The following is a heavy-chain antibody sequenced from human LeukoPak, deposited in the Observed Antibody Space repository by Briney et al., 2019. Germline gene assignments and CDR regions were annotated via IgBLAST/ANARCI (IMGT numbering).Heavy chain of an antibody. CDR3: ARVGPETAFDY. D-gene: IGHD1-14*01. CDR1: GFTLSSFS. J-gene: IGHJ4*02. Sequence: PGGSLRLSCAASGFTLSSFSMHWVRQSPGRGLEYVSAINYKGGPTYHADSVKGRFTISRDNAKNTLYLQMASLRGEDMAVYYCARVGPETAFDYWGQGTLVTVSS. V-gene: IGHV3-64*02. CDR2: INYKGGPT.